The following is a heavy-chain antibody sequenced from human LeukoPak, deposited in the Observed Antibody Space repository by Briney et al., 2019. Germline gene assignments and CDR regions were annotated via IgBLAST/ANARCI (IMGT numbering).Heavy chain of an antibody. CDR1: GFTFSSYG. CDR2: ISYDGSNQ. J-gene: IGHJ4*02. CDR3: AKGSHYYDSGGYYIEY. D-gene: IGHD3-22*01. Sequence: PGRSLRLSCAASGFTFSSYGMHWVRQAPGRGLEWVAVISYDGSNQYYAVSVKGRSTISRDNSKNTLYLQMNSLRPDDTAVYFCAKGSHYYDSGGYYIEYWGQGTLVAVSS. V-gene: IGHV3-30*18.